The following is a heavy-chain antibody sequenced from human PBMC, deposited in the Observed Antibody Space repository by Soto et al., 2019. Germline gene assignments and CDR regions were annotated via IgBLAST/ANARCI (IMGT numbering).Heavy chain of an antibody. J-gene: IGHJ1*01. V-gene: IGHV4-39*01. Sequence: SETLSLTCTVSGGSISSSGYYWGWIRQPPGKALEWVGTSYYTGTTYYNPSLKTRLTISVDTSKNQFSLKLSSVTAADTAVYFCARYYDSSDRPYFHHWGQGMLVTVSS. CDR2: SYYTGTT. CDR3: ARYYDSSDRPYFHH. D-gene: IGHD3-22*01. CDR1: GGSISSSGYY.